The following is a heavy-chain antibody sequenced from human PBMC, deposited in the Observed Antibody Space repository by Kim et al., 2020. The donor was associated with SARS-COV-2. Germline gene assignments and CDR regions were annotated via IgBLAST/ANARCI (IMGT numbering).Heavy chain of an antibody. CDR2: IHPGDSQT. J-gene: IGHJ6*02. D-gene: IGHD3-10*01. V-gene: IGHV5-51*01. CDR3: ARVGDYGSGSSTYGMDV. CDR1: GYRFSTYW. Sequence: GESLKISCKGSGYRFSTYWIGWVRQMPGKGLEWMGIIHPGDSQTRYSPSFQGQVTISADKSINTAYLQWSSLKTSDTAMYYCARVGDYGSGSSTYGMDVWGQGTTVTVSS.